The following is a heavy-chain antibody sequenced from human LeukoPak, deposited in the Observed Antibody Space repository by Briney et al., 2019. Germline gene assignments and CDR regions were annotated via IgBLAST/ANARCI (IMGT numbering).Heavy chain of an antibody. CDR1: GGSVSASSYY. D-gene: IGHD6-19*01. V-gene: IGHV4-39*07. Sequence: PSETLSLTCTVSGGSVSASSYYWAWIRQPPGKGLEWIGSISYSGRTYYNPSLKSRVTISVDMSKNQFSLKLSSVTAADTAVYYCARDLWGIAVAGTGAFDIWGQGTMVTVSS. CDR2: ISYSGRT. J-gene: IGHJ3*02. CDR3: ARDLWGIAVAGTGAFDI.